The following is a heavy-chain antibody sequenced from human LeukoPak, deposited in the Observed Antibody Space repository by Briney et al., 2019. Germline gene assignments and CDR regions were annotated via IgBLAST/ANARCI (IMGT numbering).Heavy chain of an antibody. Sequence: GRSRRLSCAASGFTFDDYAMHWVRQVPGKGLEWVSLISGDGGSTYYADYVKGRFTISRDNSKNSLYLQVNSLRTEDTALYYCAKDMFGDAYNYFDYWGQGTLVTVSS. CDR2: ISGDGGST. V-gene: IGHV3-43*02. CDR1: GFTFDDYA. CDR3: AKDMFGDAYNYFDY. D-gene: IGHD3-16*01. J-gene: IGHJ4*02.